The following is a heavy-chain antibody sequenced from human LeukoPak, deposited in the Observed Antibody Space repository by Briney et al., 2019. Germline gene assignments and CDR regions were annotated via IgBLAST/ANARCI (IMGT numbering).Heavy chain of an antibody. CDR3: ARYSGYDSYWYFDL. D-gene: IGHD5-12*01. CDR2: IYYSGGT. V-gene: IGHV4-59*08. J-gene: IGHJ2*01. Sequence: PSETLSLTCTVSGGSISSYYWSWIRQPPGKGLEWIGYIYYSGGTNYNPSLKSRVTISVDTSKNQFSLKLSSVTAVDTAVYYCARYSGYDSYWYFDLWGRGTLVTVSS. CDR1: GGSISSYY.